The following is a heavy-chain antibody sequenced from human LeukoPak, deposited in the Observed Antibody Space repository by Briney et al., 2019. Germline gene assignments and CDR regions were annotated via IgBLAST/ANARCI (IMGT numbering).Heavy chain of an antibody. J-gene: IGHJ3*02. CDR2: IYTSGST. Sequence: SQTLSLTCTVSGGSISSGSYYWSWIRQPAGKGLEWIGRIYTSGSTHYNPSLKSRVTISVDTSKNQYSLKLSSVTAADTDVYYCARGAQYCSGGSCYRGAFDIWGQGTMVTVSS. D-gene: IGHD2-15*01. V-gene: IGHV4-61*02. CDR3: ARGAQYCSGGSCYRGAFDI. CDR1: GGSISSGSYY.